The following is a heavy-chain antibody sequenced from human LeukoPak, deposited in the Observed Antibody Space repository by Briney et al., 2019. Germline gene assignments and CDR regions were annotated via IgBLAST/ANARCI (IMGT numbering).Heavy chain of an antibody. Sequence: ASVKVSCKASGYTFTSYGISWVRQAPGQGLEWMGWISAYNGNTNYAQKLQGRVTMTTDTSTSTAYMELRSLRSDDTAVYYCARVDSIAAAFSGLDYFDYWGQGTPVTVSS. J-gene: IGHJ4*02. CDR2: ISAYNGNT. D-gene: IGHD6-13*01. V-gene: IGHV1-18*01. CDR3: ARVDSIAAAFSGLDYFDY. CDR1: GYTFTSYG.